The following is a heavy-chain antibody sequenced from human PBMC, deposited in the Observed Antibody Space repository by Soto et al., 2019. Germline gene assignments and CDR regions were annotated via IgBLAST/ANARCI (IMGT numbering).Heavy chain of an antibody. Sequence: HPGGSLRLSCAASGFTFSSYGMHWVRQAPGKGLEWVAVISYDGSNKYYADSVKGRFTISRDNSKNTLYLQMNSLRAEDTAVYYCAKDYYETSGYYYGMDVWGQGTKVTVSS. CDR1: GFTFSSYG. D-gene: IGHD3-22*01. J-gene: IGHJ6*02. V-gene: IGHV3-30*18. CDR3: AKDYYETSGYYYGMDV. CDR2: ISYDGSNK.